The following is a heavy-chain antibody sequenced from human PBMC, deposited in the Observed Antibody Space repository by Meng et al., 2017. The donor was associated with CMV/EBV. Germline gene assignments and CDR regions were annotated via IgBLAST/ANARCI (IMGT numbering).Heavy chain of an antibody. CDR2: ISAYNGNT. CDR3: ARGPGYCSSTSCYVSDY. Sequence: TFTSYGISWVRQAPGQGLEWMGWISAYNGNTNYAQKLQGRVTMTTDISTSTAYMELRSLRSDDTAVYYCARGPGYCSSTSCYVSDYWGQGTLVTVSS. J-gene: IGHJ4*02. D-gene: IGHD2-2*01. V-gene: IGHV1-18*01. CDR1: TFTSYG.